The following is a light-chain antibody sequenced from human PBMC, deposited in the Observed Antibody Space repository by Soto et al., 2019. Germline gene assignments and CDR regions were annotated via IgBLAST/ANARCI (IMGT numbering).Light chain of an antibody. CDR3: QVWDTSSDPSWV. CDR2: YAS. J-gene: IGLJ3*02. V-gene: IGLV3-21*04. Sequence: SYVLTQPPSVSVAPGXXXRITCGGNHIGSKSVHWYQQRPGQAPVLVIYYASDRPSGIPERFSGSNSGNTATLTISRVEAGDEADYYCQVWDTSSDPSWVFGGGTKLTVL. CDR1: HIGSKS.